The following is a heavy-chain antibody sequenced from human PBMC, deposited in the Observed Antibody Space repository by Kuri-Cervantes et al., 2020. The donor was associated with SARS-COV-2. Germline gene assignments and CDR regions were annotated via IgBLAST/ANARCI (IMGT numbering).Heavy chain of an antibody. CDR1: GFIFRNYV. V-gene: IGHV3-64D*08. Sequence: GESLKISCSASGFIFRNYVMYWVRQAPGKGLEYVSSIRNYGGSPYYGDSVKGRFTISRDNSKNTLYLQMDSLRVEDTAVYYCVGDESSVVQRGFWGQGSLVTVSS. D-gene: IGHD3-22*01. J-gene: IGHJ4*02. CDR3: VGDESSVVQRGF. CDR2: IRNYGGSP.